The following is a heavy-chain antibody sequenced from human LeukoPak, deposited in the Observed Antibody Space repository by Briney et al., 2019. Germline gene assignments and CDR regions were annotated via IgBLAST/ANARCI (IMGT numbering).Heavy chain of an antibody. J-gene: IGHJ4*02. CDR1: GDFLTTGDYF. D-gene: IGHD3-9*01. CDR2: VYYSGGT. V-gene: IGHV4-30-4*01. Sequence: PSETLSLTCNGSGDFLTTGDYFWNWIRQPPGKALEWIGYVYYSGGTSYNPSLQSRTSISADMSKNQFSLKLSSVTAADTAVYYCARISFDGLLVDYWGQGTLVTVSS. CDR3: ARISFDGLLVDY.